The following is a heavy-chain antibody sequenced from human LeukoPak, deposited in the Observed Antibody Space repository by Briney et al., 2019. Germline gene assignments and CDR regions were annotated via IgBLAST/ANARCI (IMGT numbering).Heavy chain of an antibody. CDR3: AREADTAMVSAFDI. J-gene: IGHJ3*02. D-gene: IGHD5-18*01. CDR1: GGSFSGYY. V-gene: IGHV4-34*01. Sequence: SETLSLTCAVYGGSFSGYYWSWIRQPPGKGLEWIGEINHSGSTNYNPSLKSRVTTSVDTSKNQFSLKLSSVTAADTAVYYCAREADTAMVSAFDIWGQGTMVTVSS. CDR2: INHSGST.